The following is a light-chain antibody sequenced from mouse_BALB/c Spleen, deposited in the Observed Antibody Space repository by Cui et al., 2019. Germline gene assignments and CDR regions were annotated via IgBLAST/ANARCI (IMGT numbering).Light chain of an antibody. CDR2: STS. CDR1: SSVSFSY. Sequence: QIVLTQSPAITSASPGAKCTLTCSASSSVSFSYLYWYQQKPGSSPKLWIYSTSNLASGVPARFSGSGSGTSYSLTISGMEAEDAASYFCHQWSSYPLTFGAGTKLELK. V-gene: IGKV4-79*01. CDR3: HQWSSYPLT. J-gene: IGKJ5*01.